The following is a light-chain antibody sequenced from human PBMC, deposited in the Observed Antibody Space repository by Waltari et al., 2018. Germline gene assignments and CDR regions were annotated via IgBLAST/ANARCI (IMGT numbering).Light chain of an antibody. CDR1: QSLVYSDGNTY. V-gene: IGKV2-30*01. CDR3: MQGTHWLPWT. J-gene: IGKJ1*01. Sequence: DVVMTQSPLSLPVTLGQPASISCRSSQSLVYSDGNTYLNWFQQRPGQSPRRLIYKVSSRDSGVPDRFSGSWSGTDFTLKISRVEAEDVGVYYCMQGTHWLPWTFGQGTKVEIK. CDR2: KVS.